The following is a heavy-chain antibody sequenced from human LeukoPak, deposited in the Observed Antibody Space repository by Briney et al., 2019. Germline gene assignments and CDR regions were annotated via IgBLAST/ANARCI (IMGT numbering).Heavy chain of an antibody. D-gene: IGHD2-8*02. Sequence: GGSLRLSCAASGFSFTNAWMVWVRQAPGKGLEWVANIKQDGSTKHYADSLKGRVTISRDNPKNSLYLQMISLSADDTAVYYGARDTDGSLDYWGQGILVTVAS. CDR2: IKQDGSTK. CDR1: GFSFTNAW. J-gene: IGHJ4*02. CDR3: ARDTDGSLDY. V-gene: IGHV3-7*01.